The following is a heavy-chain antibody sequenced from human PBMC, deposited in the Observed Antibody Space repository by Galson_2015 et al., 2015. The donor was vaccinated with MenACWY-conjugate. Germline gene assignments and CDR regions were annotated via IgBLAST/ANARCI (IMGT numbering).Heavy chain of an antibody. CDR1: GFSFSGSW. V-gene: IGHV3-7*03. D-gene: IGHD4-17*01. J-gene: IGHJ3*02. CDR3: ARGPRYGAFDI. CDR2: IKQDASEK. Sequence: SLRLSCAASGFSFSGSWMSWVRQAPGKGLEWVANIKQDASEKYYVDSVKGRFAISRDNAKTSLYLQMNSLGAEDTAVYYWARGPRYGAFDIWGQGTMVTVSS.